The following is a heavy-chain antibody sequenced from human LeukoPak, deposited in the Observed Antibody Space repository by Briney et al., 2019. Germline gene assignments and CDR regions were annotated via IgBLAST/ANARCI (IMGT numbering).Heavy chain of an antibody. Sequence: GGSLRLSCAASGFTFDDYAMHWVRQAPGKGLEWVSGISWNSGSIGYADSAKGRFTISRDNAKNSLYLQMNSLRAEDTALYYCAKDSAWDRDYDILTGYLSDWGQGTLVTVSS. V-gene: IGHV3-9*01. D-gene: IGHD3-9*01. CDR1: GFTFDDYA. CDR2: ISWNSGSI. CDR3: AKDSAWDRDYDILTGYLSD. J-gene: IGHJ4*02.